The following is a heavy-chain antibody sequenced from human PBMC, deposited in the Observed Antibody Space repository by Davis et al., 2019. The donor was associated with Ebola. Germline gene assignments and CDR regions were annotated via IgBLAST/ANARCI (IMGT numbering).Heavy chain of an antibody. V-gene: IGHV3-30*03. J-gene: IGHJ4*02. CDR2: ISSDGSKT. CDR1: GFTFSNYG. CDR3: ARAVPGNRRFDH. Sequence: PGGSLRLSCVASGFTFSNYGIHWVRQAPGKGLDWVAVISSDGSKTYYADSVKGRFTISRDNSRDTLYLQMNSLRVEDTAVYYCARAVPGNRRFDHWGQGTLVTVSS. D-gene: IGHD1-14*01.